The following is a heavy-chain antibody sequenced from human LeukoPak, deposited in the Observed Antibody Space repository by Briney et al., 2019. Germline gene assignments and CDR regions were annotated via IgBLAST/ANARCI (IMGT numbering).Heavy chain of an antibody. CDR2: IYPDYSDT. Sequence: GESLKISRKGSGYRFPSYLIGRVRQMPGKGLEWMWIIYPDYSDTRYSPSFHGQVTISADKFISPAYLQWSSLKASDTAMYYCAAGYDILTGYQNAFDIWGQGKMGTVSS. J-gene: IGHJ3*02. CDR3: AAGYDILTGYQNAFDI. V-gene: IGHV5-51*01. CDR1: GYRFPSYL. D-gene: IGHD3-9*01.